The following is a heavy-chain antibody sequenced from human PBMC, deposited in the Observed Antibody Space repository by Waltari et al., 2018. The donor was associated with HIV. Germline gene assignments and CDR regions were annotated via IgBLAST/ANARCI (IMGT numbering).Heavy chain of an antibody. CDR3: ARGGFYGSGSKVN. CDR1: GITFSSYW. J-gene: IGHJ4*02. CDR2: INQDGNEK. V-gene: IGHV3-7*04. Sequence: EVQLVESGGGLVQPGGSQSLSCAASGITFSSYWMSGVSQAPGKWLEWVANINQDGNEKYYVDSVNGRFTISRDNAENSLYLQMNSLRAEDTAVYYCARGGFYGSGSKVNWGQGTLVTVSS. D-gene: IGHD3-10*01.